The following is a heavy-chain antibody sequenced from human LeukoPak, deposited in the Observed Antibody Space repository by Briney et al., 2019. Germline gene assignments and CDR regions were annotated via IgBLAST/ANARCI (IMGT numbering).Heavy chain of an antibody. D-gene: IGHD2-15*01. V-gene: IGHV4-4*07. J-gene: IGHJ4*02. CDR1: GGSISSYY. CDR3: ARTSPRAATFDY. CDR2: IYTSGTT. Sequence: SETLSLTCAVSGGSISSYYWSWIRQPAGKGLEWVGRIYTSGTTNYNPSLKSRVTMSVDTSKNQFSLNLNSVTAADTAVYYCARTSPRAATFDYWGQGTLVTVSS.